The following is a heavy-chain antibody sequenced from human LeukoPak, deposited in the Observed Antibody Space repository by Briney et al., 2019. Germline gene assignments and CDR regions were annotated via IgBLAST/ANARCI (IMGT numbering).Heavy chain of an antibody. CDR2: MSHNRGT. J-gene: IGHJ6*04. V-gene: IGHV4-38-2*01. CDR3: ASYYASGVSAYNYYGMDV. D-gene: IGHD3-10*01. Sequence: RPSATLSLTCAVSGYSISSGYYWGWIRQPPGQGLEWIGSMSHNRGTYYNPSLKSRVTISMDTSKNQFSLRLSSVTAADTAVYYCASYYASGVSAYNYYGMDVWGKGTTVTVSS. CDR1: GYSISSGYY.